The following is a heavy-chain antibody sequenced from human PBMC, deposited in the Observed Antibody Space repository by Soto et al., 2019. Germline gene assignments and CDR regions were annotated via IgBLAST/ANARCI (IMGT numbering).Heavy chain of an antibody. CDR1: GDSISSYY. J-gene: IGHJ4*02. CDR3: ALRSMAVVPEY. D-gene: IGHD3-22*01. CDR2: LYYGRSA. V-gene: IGHV4-59*01. Sequence: QVQLQESGPGLVKPSETLSLTCAVSGDSISSYYCMWIRQPPGKVMESICYLYYGRSANYNPSLRSRVTLSVDASTNQCSLTLSSMTAADTAVYYCALRSMAVVPEYWGQGTLVTVSS.